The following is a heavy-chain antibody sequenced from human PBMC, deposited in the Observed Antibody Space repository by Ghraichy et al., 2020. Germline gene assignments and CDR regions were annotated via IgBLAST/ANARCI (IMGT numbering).Heavy chain of an antibody. V-gene: IGHV4-39*07. CDR2: IYHGGTS. D-gene: IGHD3-10*01. Sequence: SETLSLTCSVTGGSIRISYYYWGWIRQSPGKGLEWIGSIYHGGTSYYNPSLKSRVTISVDATNNQFSLNLSSVTAADTAMYYCAREWFGEVSYNWFDPWGQGTLVTVSS. CDR3: AREWFGEVSYNWFDP. CDR1: GGSIRISYYY. J-gene: IGHJ5*02.